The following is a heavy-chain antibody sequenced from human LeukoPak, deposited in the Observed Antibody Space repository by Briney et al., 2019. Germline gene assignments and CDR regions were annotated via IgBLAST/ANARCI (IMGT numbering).Heavy chain of an antibody. J-gene: IGHJ4*02. CDR3: AREVVPAAMQDY. V-gene: IGHV4-4*07. CDR1: GGSFSGYY. Sequence: SETLSLTCAVYGGSFSGYYWSWVRQPAGKGLEWIGRIYTSGSTSYNPSLKSRVTMSVDTSKNQFSLKLSSVTAADTAVYYCAREVVPAAMQDYWGQGTLVTVSS. D-gene: IGHD2-2*01. CDR2: IYTSGST.